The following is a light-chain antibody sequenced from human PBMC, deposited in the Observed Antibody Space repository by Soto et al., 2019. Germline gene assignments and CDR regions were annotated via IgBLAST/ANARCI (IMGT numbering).Light chain of an antibody. Sequence: EIVLTQAPGTLSLSPGERATRSCRASQSVSSNLLAWYQEKPGQAPRLLIYGVSKRATGIPDRFSGSGSGTDFTLTISRLEAEDFAVYYCRQYGTSLGFPVGGGTKVDIK. V-gene: IGKV3-20*01. CDR3: RQYGTSLGFP. CDR1: QSVSSNL. CDR2: GVS. J-gene: IGKJ4*01.